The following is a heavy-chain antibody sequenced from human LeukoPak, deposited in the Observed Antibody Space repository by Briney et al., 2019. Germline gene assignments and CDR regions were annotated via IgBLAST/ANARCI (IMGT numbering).Heavy chain of an antibody. CDR3: ARETSQKGAHYMDV. J-gene: IGHJ6*03. CDR2: IYYSGST. D-gene: IGHD3-16*01. CDR1: GGSISSYY. V-gene: IGHV4-59*01. Sequence: SETLSLTCTVSGGSISSYYWSWIRQPPGKGLEWIGYIYYSGSTNYNPSLKSRVTISADTSKNQFSLKLSSVTAADKAVYYCARETSQKGAHYMDVWGKGTTVTISS.